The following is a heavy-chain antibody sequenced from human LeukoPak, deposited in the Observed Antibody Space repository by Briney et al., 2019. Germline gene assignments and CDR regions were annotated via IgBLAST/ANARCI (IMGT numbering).Heavy chain of an antibody. CDR1: GYSISSGYY. Sequence: SETLSLTCAVSGYSISSGYYWGWIRQPPGKGLEWIGYIYYSGSTYYNPSLKSRVTISVDTSKNQFSLKLSSVTAADTAVYYCARGAAIRYYYDSSGYYPFDYWGQGTLVTVSS. D-gene: IGHD3-22*01. CDR2: IYYSGST. J-gene: IGHJ4*02. V-gene: IGHV4-38-2*01. CDR3: ARGAAIRYYYDSSGYYPFDY.